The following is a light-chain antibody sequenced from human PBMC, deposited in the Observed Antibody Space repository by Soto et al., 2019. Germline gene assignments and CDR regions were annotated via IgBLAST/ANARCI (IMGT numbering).Light chain of an antibody. J-gene: IGKJ3*01. CDR3: QQYGSWPLP. Sequence: EIVLTQSPGTLSLSPGERATLSCRASQSVSSSYLAWYQQKPDQAPRLLIYGASSRATGIPDRFSGSGSGTDFTLTISRLEPADFAVYYCQQYGSWPLPFGPGTKVDIK. CDR2: GAS. CDR1: QSVSSSY. V-gene: IGKV3-20*01.